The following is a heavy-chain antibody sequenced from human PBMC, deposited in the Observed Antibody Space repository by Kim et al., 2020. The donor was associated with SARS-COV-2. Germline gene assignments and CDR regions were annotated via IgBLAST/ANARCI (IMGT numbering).Heavy chain of an antibody. D-gene: IGHD3-22*01. J-gene: IGHJ4*02. V-gene: IGHV1-46*01. CDR3: ARRESGGYYIEDY. Sequence: YEQKFRGRDTVARETSTSTVYMELRSLRSEDTAVYYCARRESGGYYIEDYWGQGPLVTVSS.